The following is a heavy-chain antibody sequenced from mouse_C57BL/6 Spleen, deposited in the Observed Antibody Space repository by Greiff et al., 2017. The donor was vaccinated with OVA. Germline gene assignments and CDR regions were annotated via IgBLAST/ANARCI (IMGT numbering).Heavy chain of an antibody. D-gene: IGHD1-1*01. CDR3: ARGRYYYGSSYAMDY. CDR1: GFTFSDYY. J-gene: IGHJ4*01. Sequence: EVQVVESEGGLVQPGSSMKLSCTASGFTFSDYYMAWVRQVPEKGLEWVANINYDGSSTYYLDSLKSRFIISRDNAKNILYLQMSSLKSEDTATYYCARGRYYYGSSYAMDYWGQGTSVTVSS. CDR2: INYDGSST. V-gene: IGHV5-16*01.